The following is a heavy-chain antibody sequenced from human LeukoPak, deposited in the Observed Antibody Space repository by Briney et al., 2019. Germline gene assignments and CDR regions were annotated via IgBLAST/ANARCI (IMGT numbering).Heavy chain of an antibody. J-gene: IGHJ5*02. CDR2: ISTRSTYI. CDR3: ARGGGLYYDILTGYLEGWFDP. CDR1: GFTFSYYA. Sequence: PGGSLRLSCAASGFTFSYYAMNWVRQAPGKGLEWVSSISTRSTYIYYADSLKGRFTISRDNAKNSLYLQMNSLRAEDTAVYYCARGGGLYYDILTGYLEGWFDPWGQGTLVTVSS. V-gene: IGHV3-21*01. D-gene: IGHD3-9*01.